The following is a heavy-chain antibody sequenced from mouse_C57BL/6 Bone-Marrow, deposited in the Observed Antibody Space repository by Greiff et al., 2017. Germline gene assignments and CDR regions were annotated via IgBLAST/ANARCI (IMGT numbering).Heavy chain of an antibody. D-gene: IGHD1-1*01. CDR3: AIENLLYYGSSYAMDY. V-gene: IGHV1-74*01. CDR2: IHPSDSDT. Sequence: QVQLQQPGAELVKPGASVKVSCKASGYTFTSYWMHWVKQRPGQGLEWIGRIHPSDSDTNYNQKFKGKATLTVDKSSSTAYMQLSSLTSEDSAVYYCAIENLLYYGSSYAMDYWGQGTSVTVSS. J-gene: IGHJ4*01. CDR1: GYTFTSYW.